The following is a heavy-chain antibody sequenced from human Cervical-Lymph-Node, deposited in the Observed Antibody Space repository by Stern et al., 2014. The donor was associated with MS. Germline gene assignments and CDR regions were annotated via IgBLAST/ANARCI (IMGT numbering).Heavy chain of an antibody. CDR1: GFTFRSYS. CDR2: ISTSSSYI. Sequence: EVQLVESGGGLVKPGGSLRLSCAASGFTFRSYSMNWVRQAPGKGLEWVSSISTSSSYIYYADSVKGRFTIARDNAKNSLYLQMNSLRAEDTAVYYCARDYHYYDSSGYYDDAFDIWGQGTMVTVSS. D-gene: IGHD3-22*01. V-gene: IGHV3-21*01. CDR3: ARDYHYYDSSGYYDDAFDI. J-gene: IGHJ3*02.